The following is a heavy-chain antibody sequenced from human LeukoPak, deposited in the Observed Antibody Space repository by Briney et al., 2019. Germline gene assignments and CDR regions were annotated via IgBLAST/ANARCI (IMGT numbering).Heavy chain of an antibody. V-gene: IGHV3-23*01. J-gene: IGHJ4*02. CDR2: VSGSGGTT. D-gene: IGHD3-10*01. CDR1: GFTFSSYA. Sequence: GGSLRLSCAASGFTFSSYAIHWVRQAPGKGLEWVSAVSGSGGTTHYADSAKGRFTISRDNSKNTLYLQLNSLRAEDTAVYYCAKLLRAGRLLIISLDSWGQGTPVTVSS. CDR3: AKLLRAGRLLIISLDS.